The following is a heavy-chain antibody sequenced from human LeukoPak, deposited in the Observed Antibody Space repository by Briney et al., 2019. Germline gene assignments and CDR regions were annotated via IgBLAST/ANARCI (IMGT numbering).Heavy chain of an antibody. D-gene: IGHD1-26*01. CDR1: GHTLTELS. Sequence: ASVKVSCKVSGHTLTELSIHWVRQAPGKGLEWVGGSDPEDDSTFHAPKFQGRFTMTDDTSTDTAYMELSSMRSEDTAVYYCATDESGSYGENAFAIWGQGTMVTVSS. J-gene: IGHJ3*02. V-gene: IGHV1-24*01. CDR2: SDPEDDST. CDR3: ATDESGSYGENAFAI.